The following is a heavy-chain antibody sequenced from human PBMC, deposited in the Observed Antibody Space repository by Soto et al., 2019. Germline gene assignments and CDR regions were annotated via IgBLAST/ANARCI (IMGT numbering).Heavy chain of an antibody. CDR1: GFTFSVSD. V-gene: IGHV3-73*02. CDR2: IRGKNNNYAT. J-gene: IGHJ6*02. CDR3: TRHEEGMSTFFYGMDV. Sequence: ERQLVQSGGGVVQPGGSLKLSCAAFGFTFSVSDMHWVRQASGKGLEWVGRIRGKNNNYATTYAASMTGRFIISRDDSDNTALKQMITLKTEDTALYYCTRHEEGMSTFFYGMDVWGQGTTVTVSS.